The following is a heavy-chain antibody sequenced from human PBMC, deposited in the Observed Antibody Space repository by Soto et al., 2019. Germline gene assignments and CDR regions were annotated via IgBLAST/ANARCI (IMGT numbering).Heavy chain of an antibody. CDR1: GFTFSSYA. V-gene: IGHV3-23*01. D-gene: IGHD1-1*01. CDR3: ENVGSGTVIN. CDR2: ISGSGGST. Sequence: GGSLRLSCAASGFTFSSYAMSWVRQAPGKGLEWVSAISGSGGSTYCADSVKGRFTISRDNSKNTLCLQMNSLRAEDTAVYYCENVGSGTVINWGQGTLVTVSS. J-gene: IGHJ4*02.